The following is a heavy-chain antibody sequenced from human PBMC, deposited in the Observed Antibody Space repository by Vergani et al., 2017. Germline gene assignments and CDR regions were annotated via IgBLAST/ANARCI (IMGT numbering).Heavy chain of an antibody. CDR2: IRYDGTKR. CDR3: TKAGQYDSDNFHDS. J-gene: IGHJ1*01. Sequence: QVQLVESGGGVVQPGGSLRLSCIASGFTFRIYGMHWVRQAPGKGLEWVAFIRYDGTKRFYGDSVKGRFTISRDNSQTTVFLQMNSQRADDSAVYYCTKAGQYDSDNFHDSWGQGALVTVAS. CDR1: GFTFRIYG. V-gene: IGHV3-30*02. D-gene: IGHD3-22*01.